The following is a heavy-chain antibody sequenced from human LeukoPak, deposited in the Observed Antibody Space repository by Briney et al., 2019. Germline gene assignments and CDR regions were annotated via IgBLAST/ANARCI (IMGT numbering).Heavy chain of an antibody. V-gene: IGHV3-21*01. CDR1: GFTFSSYS. Sequence: PGGSLRLSCAASGFTFSSYSMNWVRQAPGKGLEWVSSISSSSSYIYYADSVKGRFTISRDNAKNSLYLQMNSLRAEGTAVYYCARDGRELSWFDPWGQGTLVTVSS. D-gene: IGHD1-26*01. J-gene: IGHJ5*02. CDR3: ARDGRELSWFDP. CDR2: ISSSSSYI.